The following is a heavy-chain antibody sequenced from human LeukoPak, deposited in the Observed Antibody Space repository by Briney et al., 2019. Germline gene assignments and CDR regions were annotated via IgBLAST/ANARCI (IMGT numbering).Heavy chain of an antibody. V-gene: IGHV4-34*01. CDR1: GGSFSGYY. Sequence: KPSETLSLTCAVYGGSFSGYYWSWIRQPPGKGLEWIGEINDGRSTNYNPSLKSRVTISVDTSKTQISLKLSSVTAADTAVYYCAGGQPSRAFDIWGQGTMVTVPS. J-gene: IGHJ3*02. CDR2: INDGRST. CDR3: AGGQPSRAFDI. D-gene: IGHD6-13*01.